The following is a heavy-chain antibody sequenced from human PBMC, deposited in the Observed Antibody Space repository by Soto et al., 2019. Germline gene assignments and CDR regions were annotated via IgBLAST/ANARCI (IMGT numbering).Heavy chain of an antibody. CDR1: GGTFSSYA. CDR3: AARGNYGDYGHYYYGMDV. CDR2: IIPIFGTA. V-gene: IGHV1-69*06. Sequence: SVKVSCKASGGTFSSYAISWVRQAPGQGLEWMGGIIPIFGTANYAQKFQGRVTITADKSTSTAYMELSSLRSEDTAVYYCAARGNYGDYGHYYYGMDVWGQGTTVTLSS. D-gene: IGHD4-17*01. J-gene: IGHJ6*02.